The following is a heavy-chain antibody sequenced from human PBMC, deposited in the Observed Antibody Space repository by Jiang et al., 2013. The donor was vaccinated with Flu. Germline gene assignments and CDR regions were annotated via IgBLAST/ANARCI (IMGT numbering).Heavy chain of an antibody. J-gene: IGHJ5*02. V-gene: IGHV4-59*08. D-gene: IGHD5-24*01. CDR2: IRHSGDT. CDR3: ARSRSDYNYRIFDP. Sequence: LLKPSETLSLTCSVSGDSITSYYWTWLRQPPGKELEWIGYIRHSGDTKTNPSLTGRVTMSVDTSKNQSSLKLRSVTATDTAVYYCARSRSDYNYRIFDPWGQGTLVTVSS. CDR1: GDSITSYY.